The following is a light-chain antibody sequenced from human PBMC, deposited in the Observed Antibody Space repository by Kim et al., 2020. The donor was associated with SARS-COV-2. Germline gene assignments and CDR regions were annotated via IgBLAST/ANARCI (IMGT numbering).Light chain of an antibody. J-gene: IGLJ3*02. V-gene: IGLV1-47*01. CDR3: AAWDDSLSGWV. CDR1: SSNIGSNY. Sequence: GQRVTFSCSGRSSNIGSNYVYWYQQLPGTAPKPLIYRNNQRPSGVPDRFSGSKSGTSASLAISGLRSEDEADYYCAAWDDSLSGWVFGGGTQLTVL. CDR2: RNN.